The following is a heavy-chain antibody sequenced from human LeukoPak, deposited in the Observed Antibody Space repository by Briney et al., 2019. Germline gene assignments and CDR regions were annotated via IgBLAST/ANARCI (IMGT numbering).Heavy chain of an antibody. CDR3: ARLRGNGSDY. D-gene: IGHD4-23*01. J-gene: IGHJ4*02. CDR2: INPNSGDT. CDR1: GYTFTGYY. Sequence: GASVKVSCKASGYTFTGYYMHWVRQAPGQGLDWMGWINPNSGDTDYAQKFQGRVTMTRDTSISTAYMDLSRLRSDDTAIYYCARLRGNGSDYWGQGTLVTVSS. V-gene: IGHV1-2*02.